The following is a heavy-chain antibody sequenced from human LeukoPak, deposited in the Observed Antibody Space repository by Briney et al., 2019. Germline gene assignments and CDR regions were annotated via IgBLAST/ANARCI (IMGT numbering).Heavy chain of an antibody. CDR3: ARDVDIVATIYGDAFDI. D-gene: IGHD5-12*01. J-gene: IGHJ3*02. CDR2: ISSSSSTI. Sequence: GGSLRLSCAASGFSVSDNYMSWVRQAPGKGLEWVSYISSSSSTIYYGDSVRGRFTISRDNAKNSLYLQMNSLRAEDTAVYYCARDVDIVATIYGDAFDIWGQGTMVTVSS. CDR1: GFSVSDNY. V-gene: IGHV3-11*04.